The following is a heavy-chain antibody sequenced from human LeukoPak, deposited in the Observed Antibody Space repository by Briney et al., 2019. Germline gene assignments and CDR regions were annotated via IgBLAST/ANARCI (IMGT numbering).Heavy chain of an antibody. CDR1: GGSFSGYY. CDR2: INHSGST. V-gene: IGHV4-34*01. Sequence: SETLSLTCAVYGGSFSGYYWSWIRQPPGKGLEWIGEINHSGSTNYNPSLKSRVTISVDTSKNQFSLKLSSVTAADTAVYYCARSTREGYYDSSGYYPNEHWGQGTLVTVSS. J-gene: IGHJ1*01. D-gene: IGHD3-22*01. CDR3: ARSTREGYYDSSGYYPNEH.